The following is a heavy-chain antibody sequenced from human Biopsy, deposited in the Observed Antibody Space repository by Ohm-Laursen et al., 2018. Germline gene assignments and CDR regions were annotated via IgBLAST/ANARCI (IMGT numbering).Heavy chain of an antibody. V-gene: IGHV4-34*01. Sequence: SDTLSLTCAVYGGSFSDYYWTWIRQPPGKGLEWIGEINHRGRTNYNPSLKSRVTISVDTSKNQFSLKVRSVTAADTAVYYCVRGVDYYDPYHYYALDVWGQGTTVTVSS. D-gene: IGHD3-22*01. CDR1: GGSFSDYY. CDR3: VRGVDYYDPYHYYALDV. J-gene: IGHJ6*02. CDR2: INHRGRT.